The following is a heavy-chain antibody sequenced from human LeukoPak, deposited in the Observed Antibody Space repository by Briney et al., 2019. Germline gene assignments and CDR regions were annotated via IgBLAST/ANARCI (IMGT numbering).Heavy chain of an antibody. Sequence: SETLSLTCTVSGGSISSYYWSWLRQPAGKGLEWIGRIYTSGSTNYNPSLTSRVTMLVDTSKNQFSLKLSSVTAADTAVYYCARDRGSYGLDYWGQGTLVTVSS. CDR2: IYTSGST. J-gene: IGHJ4*02. D-gene: IGHD1-26*01. V-gene: IGHV4-4*07. CDR3: ARDRGSYGLDY. CDR1: GGSISSYY.